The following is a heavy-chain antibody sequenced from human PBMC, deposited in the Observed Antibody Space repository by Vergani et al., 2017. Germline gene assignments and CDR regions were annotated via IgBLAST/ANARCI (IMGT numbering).Heavy chain of an antibody. V-gene: IGHV4-39*07. D-gene: IGHD3-10*01. CDR3: ARDALYYYGSGSYKNWFDP. J-gene: IGHJ5*02. CDR2: IYYSGST. Sequence: QLQLQESGPGLVKPSETLSLTCTVSGGSISSSSYYWGWIRQPPGKGLEWIGSIYYSGSTYYNPSLKSRVTIPVDTSKNQFSLKLSSVTAADTAVYYCARDALYYYGSGSYKNWFDPWGQGTLVTVSS. CDR1: GGSISSSSYY.